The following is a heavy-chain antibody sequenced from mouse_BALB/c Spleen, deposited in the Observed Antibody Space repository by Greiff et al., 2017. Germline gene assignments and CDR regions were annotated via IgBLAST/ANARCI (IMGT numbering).Heavy chain of an antibody. Sequence: VQLQQSGAELVKPGASVKMSCKAFGYTFTTYPIEWMKQNHGKSLEWIGNFHPYNDDTKYNEKFKGKAKLTAEKSSSTVYLELSRLTSYDSAVDYCARGMDYDGSMDYWGQGTSVTVSS. D-gene: IGHD1-2*01. CDR2: FHPYNDDT. CDR3: ARGMDYDGSMDY. V-gene: IGHV1-47*01. J-gene: IGHJ4*01. CDR1: GYTFTTYP.